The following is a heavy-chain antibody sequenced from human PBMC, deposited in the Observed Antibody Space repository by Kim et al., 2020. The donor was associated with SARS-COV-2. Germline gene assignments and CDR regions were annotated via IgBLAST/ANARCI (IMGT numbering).Heavy chain of an antibody. V-gene: IGHV4-31*03. CDR1: GVSISDSGYY. J-gene: IGHJ4*02. CDR3: ARSPHFDFWVNY. CDR2: ISYSEST. Sequence: SETLSLTCTVSGVSISDSGYYWSWIRQYPEKGLEWVGYISYSESTYYNPSLKSRVTISAGTSKNQFSLNLTSVTDADTAVYYCARSPHFDFWVNYWGQGTAVTVSS. D-gene: IGHD3-3*01.